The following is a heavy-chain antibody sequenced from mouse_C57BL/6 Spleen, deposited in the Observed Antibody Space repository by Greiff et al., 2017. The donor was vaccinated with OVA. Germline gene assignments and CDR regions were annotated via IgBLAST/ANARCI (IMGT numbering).Heavy chain of an antibody. D-gene: IGHD2-4*01. CDR1: GYSITSGYY. J-gene: IGHJ2*01. V-gene: IGHV3-6*01. Sequence: EVKLQESGPGLVKPSQSLSLTCSVTGYSITSGYYWNWIRQFPGNKLEWMGYISYDGSNNYNPSLKNRISITRDTSKNQFFLKLNSVTTEDTATYYCARSHYDEDYFDYWGQGTTLTVSS. CDR2: ISYDGSN. CDR3: ARSHYDEDYFDY.